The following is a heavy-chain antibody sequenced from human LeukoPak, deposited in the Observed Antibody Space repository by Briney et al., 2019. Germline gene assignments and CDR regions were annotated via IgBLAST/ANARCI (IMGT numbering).Heavy chain of an antibody. D-gene: IGHD1-26*01. J-gene: IGHJ6*01. CDR1: GFTLSGFA. V-gene: IGHV3-23*01. CDR3: AKMKGHPLPKYYMDV. CDR2: ISGSGDNT. Sequence: TGGSLRLSCAASGFTLSGFAMSWVRRTPGKGLEWVSGISGSGDNTLYADSVKGRFTISRDNSKNTLYLKMNSLRAEDTAIYYCAKMKGHPLPKYYMDVWGQGTTVTVSS.